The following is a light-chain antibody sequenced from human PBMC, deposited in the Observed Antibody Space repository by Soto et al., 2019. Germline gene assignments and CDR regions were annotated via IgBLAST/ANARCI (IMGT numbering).Light chain of an antibody. V-gene: IGLV2-14*03. CDR2: AVS. J-gene: IGLJ3*02. CDR3: SSYTSSSTLV. CDR1: SSDIGAYKY. Sequence: QSVLTQPASVSGSPGQSITISCIGTSSDIGAYKYVSWYQQHPGTAPKLLIYAVSNRPSGVSDRFFGSKSGNTASLTISGLQTDDGADYYCSSYTSSSTLVFGGGTKLTVL.